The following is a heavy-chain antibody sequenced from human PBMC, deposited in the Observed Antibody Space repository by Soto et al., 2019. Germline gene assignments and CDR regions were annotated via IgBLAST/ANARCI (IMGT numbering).Heavy chain of an antibody. Sequence: SETLSLTCGVYGGSFRNYYWIWVRQPPGKGLEWIGEVNHSGEATYNPSLQSRVTISLDTSNNHFSLKMTSLTAADTALYFCTRAGRFPRSWFDHWGQGTQVTVSS. J-gene: IGHJ5*02. V-gene: IGHV4-34*01. CDR2: VNHSGEA. CDR1: GGSFRNYY. CDR3: TRAGRFPRSWFDH. D-gene: IGHD3-10*01.